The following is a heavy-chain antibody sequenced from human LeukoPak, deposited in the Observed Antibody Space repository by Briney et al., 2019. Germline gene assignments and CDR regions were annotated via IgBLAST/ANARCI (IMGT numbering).Heavy chain of an antibody. Sequence: PGGSLRLSCAASGFTFSSYGMSWVRQAPGKGLEWVSYISSSGSTIYYADSVKGRFTISRDSAKNSLYLQMNSLRAEDTALYYCAKDILISSTSAVSSSWTFDYWGQGTLVTVSS. J-gene: IGHJ4*02. CDR1: GFTFSSYG. CDR3: AKDILISSTSAVSSSWTFDY. V-gene: IGHV3-48*04. D-gene: IGHD6-13*01. CDR2: ISSSGSTI.